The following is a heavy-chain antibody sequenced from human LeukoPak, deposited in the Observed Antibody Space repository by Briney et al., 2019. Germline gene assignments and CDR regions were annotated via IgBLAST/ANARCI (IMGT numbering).Heavy chain of an antibody. V-gene: IGHV4-38-2*02. J-gene: IGHJ4*02. D-gene: IGHD6-19*01. Sequence: SETLSLTCIVSGYSITSGYYWGWIRQPPGKGLEWIGSIYHSGDTYYNPSLKSRVTISVDTSMNQFSLKLDSVTAADTAVYYCAKGTSSGWYYFDYWGQGTLVTVSS. CDR1: GYSITSGYY. CDR2: IYHSGDT. CDR3: AKGTSSGWYYFDY.